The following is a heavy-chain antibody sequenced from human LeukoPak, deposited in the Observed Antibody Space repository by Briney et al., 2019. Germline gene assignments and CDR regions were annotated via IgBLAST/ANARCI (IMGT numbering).Heavy chain of an antibody. Sequence: GGSLRLSCAPSGFTFSTSWMHWVRQAPGKGPVWVSRINPDGSIITYADSVKGRFTISRDNAKNSLYLHMNSLRAEDTAVYYRVRALLGSEEHWGQGTLVTVSS. CDR1: GFTFSTSW. J-gene: IGHJ1*01. V-gene: IGHV3-74*03. CDR2: INPDGSII. CDR3: VRALLGSEEH.